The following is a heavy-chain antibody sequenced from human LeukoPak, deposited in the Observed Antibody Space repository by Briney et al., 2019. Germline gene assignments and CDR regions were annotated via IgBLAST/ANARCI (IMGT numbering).Heavy chain of an antibody. CDR3: ARDVGLGGYDLGANFDY. Sequence: ASVKVSCKASGYTFTGYYMHWVRQAPGQGLEWMGWINPNSGGTNYAQKFQGRVTMTRDTSISTAYMELSRLRSDDTAVYYCARDVGLGGYDLGANFDYWGQGTLVTVSS. CDR1: GYTFTGYY. D-gene: IGHD5-12*01. J-gene: IGHJ4*02. CDR2: INPNSGGT. V-gene: IGHV1-2*02.